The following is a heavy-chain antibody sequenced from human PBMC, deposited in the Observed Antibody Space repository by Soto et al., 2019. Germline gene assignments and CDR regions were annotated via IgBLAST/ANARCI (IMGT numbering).Heavy chain of an antibody. J-gene: IGHJ4*02. D-gene: IGHD5-18*01. Sequence: ASVKVSCKASGYTFTSYDINWVRQATGQGLEWMGWMNPNSGNTGYAQKFQGRVTMTRNTSISTAYMELSSLRSEDTAVYYCARFRGYSYGYDYWGQGTLVTVSS. V-gene: IGHV1-8*01. CDR3: ARFRGYSYGYDY. CDR1: GYTFTSYD. CDR2: MNPNSGNT.